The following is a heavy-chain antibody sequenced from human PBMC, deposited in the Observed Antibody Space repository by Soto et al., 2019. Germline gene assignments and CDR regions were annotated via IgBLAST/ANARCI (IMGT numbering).Heavy chain of an antibody. Sequence: LSLTCAVYGGSFSGYYWSWIRQPPGKGLEWIGEINHSGSTNYNPSLKNRVTISVDTSKNQFSLKLSSVTAADTAVYYCAREIAAAGYFDYWGQGTLVTVSS. CDR3: AREIAAAGYFDY. CDR1: GGSFSGYY. J-gene: IGHJ4*02. V-gene: IGHV4-34*01. CDR2: INHSGST. D-gene: IGHD6-13*01.